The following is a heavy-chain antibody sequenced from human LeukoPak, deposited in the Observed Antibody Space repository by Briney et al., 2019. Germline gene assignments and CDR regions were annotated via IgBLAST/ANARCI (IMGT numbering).Heavy chain of an antibody. CDR1: GYTFSSYG. Sequence: GASVKVSCKASGYTFSSYGISWVRQAPGQGLEWMGWINIHNGNTNYAQKLQGRVTMTTDTSTSTAYMELRSLRSDDTAVYYCARDWPPGYYYDSSGYYSRPFDYWGQGTLVTVSS. CDR2: INIHNGNT. J-gene: IGHJ4*02. D-gene: IGHD3-22*01. V-gene: IGHV1-18*01. CDR3: ARDWPPGYYYDSSGYYSRPFDY.